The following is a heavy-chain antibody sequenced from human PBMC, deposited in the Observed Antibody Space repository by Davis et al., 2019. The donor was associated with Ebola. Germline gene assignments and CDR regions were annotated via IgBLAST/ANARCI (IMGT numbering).Heavy chain of an antibody. CDR1: GFIFRSYV. CDR3: AKGVHGHYFYYYGMDV. CDR2: LGTSADT. D-gene: IGHD5-24*01. J-gene: IGHJ6*04. V-gene: IGHV3-23*01. Sequence: GGSLRLSCAASGFIFRSYVMSWVRQAPGKGLEWVSTLGTSADTYYADSVKGRFTISRDNSRNTLYLQMNSLRAEDTAVYYCAKGVHGHYFYYYGMDVWGTGTTVTVSS.